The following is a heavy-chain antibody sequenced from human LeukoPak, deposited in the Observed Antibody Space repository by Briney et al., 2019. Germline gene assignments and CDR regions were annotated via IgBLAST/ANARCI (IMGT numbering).Heavy chain of an antibody. J-gene: IGHJ5*02. CDR1: GGSFSGYY. V-gene: IGHV4-34*01. D-gene: IGHD3-10*01. CDR3: ARQVGVRVRGVIGWFDP. CDR2: INHSGST. Sequence: PSETLSLTCAVYGGSFSGYYWSWIRQPPGKGLEWIGEINHSGSTNYNPSLKSRVTISVDTSKNQFSLKLSSVTAADTAVYYCARQVGVRVRGVIGWFDPWGQGTLVTVSS.